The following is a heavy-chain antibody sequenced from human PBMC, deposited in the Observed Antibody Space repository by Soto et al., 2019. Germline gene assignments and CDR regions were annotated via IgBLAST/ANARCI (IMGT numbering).Heavy chain of an antibody. CDR3: ARDGCSGGSCGGWFDP. Sequence: QVQLQESGPGLVKPSQTLSLTCTVSGGSISSGGYYWSWIRQHPGKGREWIGYIYYSGSTYYNPALKSRVTISVDTSKNQFSLKLSSVTAADKAVYYCARDGCSGGSCGGWFDPWGQGTLVTVSS. CDR1: GGSISSGGYY. CDR2: IYYSGST. J-gene: IGHJ5*02. V-gene: IGHV4-31*03. D-gene: IGHD2-15*01.